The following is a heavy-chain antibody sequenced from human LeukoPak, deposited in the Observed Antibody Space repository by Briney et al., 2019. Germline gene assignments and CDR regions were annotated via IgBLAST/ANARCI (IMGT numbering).Heavy chain of an antibody. CDR1: GFTFSNAW. CDR3: TTEEYSSSSKSYDY. D-gene: IGHD6-6*01. V-gene: IGHV3-15*01. J-gene: IGHJ4*02. Sequence: PGGSLRLSCAASGFTFSNAWMSWVRQAPGKGLEWVGRIKSKTDGGTTDYAAPVKGRFTISRDDSKNTLYLQMNSLKTEDTAVYYCTTEEYSSSSKSYDYWGQGTLVTVSS. CDR2: IKSKTDGGTT.